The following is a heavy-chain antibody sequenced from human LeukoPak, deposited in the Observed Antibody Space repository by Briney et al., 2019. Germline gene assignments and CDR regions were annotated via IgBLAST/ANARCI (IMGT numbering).Heavy chain of an antibody. V-gene: IGHV3-30*03. CDR2: ISYDGSNK. Sequence: PGGSLRLSCAASGFTFSSYGMHWVRQAPGKGLEWVAVISYDGSNKYYADSVKGRFTISRDNSKNTLYLQMNSLRAEDTAVYYCARGPPRFGELFKGAYYYYYYMDVWGKGTTVTISS. CDR3: ARGPPRFGELFKGAYYYYYYMDV. J-gene: IGHJ6*03. CDR1: GFTFSSYG. D-gene: IGHD3-10*01.